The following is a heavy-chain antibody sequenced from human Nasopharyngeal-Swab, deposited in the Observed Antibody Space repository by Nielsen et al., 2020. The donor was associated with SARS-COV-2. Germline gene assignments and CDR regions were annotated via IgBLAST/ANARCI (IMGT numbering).Heavy chain of an antibody. CDR1: GYTFTGYY. J-gene: IGHJ6*03. Sequence: ASVKVSCKASGYTFTGYYMHWVRQDPGQGLEGMGRNNPNSGGTNYAQKFQGRVTMTRDTSISTAYMELSRLRSDDTAVYYCARSALGYCSSTSCYPLYYYYMDVWGKGTTVTVSS. CDR3: ARSALGYCSSTSCYPLYYYYMDV. V-gene: IGHV1-2*06. CDR2: NNPNSGGT. D-gene: IGHD2-2*01.